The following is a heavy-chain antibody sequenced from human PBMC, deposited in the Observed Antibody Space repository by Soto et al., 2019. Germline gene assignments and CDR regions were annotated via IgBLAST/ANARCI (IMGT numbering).Heavy chain of an antibody. Sequence: PGGSLRLSCAASGFTFSSYSMNWVRQAPGKGLEWVSSISSSSSYIYYADSVKGRFTISRDNAKNSLYLQMNSLRAEDTAVYYCAPARDGRLQPIDYWGQGTLVTVSS. CDR2: ISSSSSYI. D-gene: IGHD6-25*01. J-gene: IGHJ4*02. CDR3: APARDGRLQPIDY. CDR1: GFTFSSYS. V-gene: IGHV3-21*01.